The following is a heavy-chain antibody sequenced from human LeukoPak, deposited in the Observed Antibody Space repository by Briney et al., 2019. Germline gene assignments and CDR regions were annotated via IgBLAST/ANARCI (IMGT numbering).Heavy chain of an antibody. D-gene: IGHD6-19*01. CDR3: AKDLSSGWYGDAFDI. V-gene: IGHV3-9*01. J-gene: IGHJ3*02. CDR1: GFTFDDYA. CDR2: ISWNSGSI. Sequence: GGSLRLSCAASGFTFDDYAMHWVRQAPGKGLEWVSGISWNSGSIGYADSVKGRFTISRDNAKNSLYLQVNSLRAEDTALYYCAKDLSSGWYGDAFDIWGQGTMVTVSS.